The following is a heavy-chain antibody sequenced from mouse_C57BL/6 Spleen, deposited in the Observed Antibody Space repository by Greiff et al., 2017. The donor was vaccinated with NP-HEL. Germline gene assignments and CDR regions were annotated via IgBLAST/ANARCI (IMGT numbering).Heavy chain of an antibody. V-gene: IGHV1-69*01. Sequence: VQLQQPGAELVMPGASVKLSCKASGYTFTSYWMHWVKQRPGQGLEWIGEIDPSDSYTNYNQKFKGKSTLTVDKSSSTAYMQLSSLTSADSAVYYCARTVYDGYYAAYWGQGTLVTVSA. D-gene: IGHD2-3*01. CDR2: IDPSDSYT. J-gene: IGHJ3*01. CDR3: ARTVYDGYYAAY. CDR1: GYTFTSYW.